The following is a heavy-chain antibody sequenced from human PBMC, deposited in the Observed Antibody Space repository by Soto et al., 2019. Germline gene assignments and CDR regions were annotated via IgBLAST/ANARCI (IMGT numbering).Heavy chain of an antibody. CDR1: GFTFSSYG. D-gene: IGHD3-22*01. CDR2: ISYDGSNK. V-gene: IGHV3-30*18. CDR3: AKDLEDDSSGYYFLVGAFGI. Sequence: QVQLVESGGGVVQPGRSLRLSCAASGFTFSSYGMHWVRQAPGKGLEWVAVISYDGSNKYYADSVKGRFTISRDNSKNTLYLQMNSLRAEDTAVYYCAKDLEDDSSGYYFLVGAFGIWGQGTMVTVSS. J-gene: IGHJ3*02.